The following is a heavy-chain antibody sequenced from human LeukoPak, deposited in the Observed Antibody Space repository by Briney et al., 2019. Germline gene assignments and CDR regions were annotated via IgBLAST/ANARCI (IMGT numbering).Heavy chain of an antibody. CDR2: IKSKTDGGTT. D-gene: IGHD2-2*01. CDR3: TTDRCSSTSCRPTDY. J-gene: IGHJ4*02. V-gene: IGHV3-15*01. Sequence: GGSLRLSCAASGFTFSNAWMSWVRQAPGKGLEWVGRIKSKTDGGTTDYAAPVKGRFTISRDDSKNTLYLQMNSLKTEDTAVYYCTTDRCSSTSCRPTDYWGQGTLATVCS. CDR1: GFTFSNAW.